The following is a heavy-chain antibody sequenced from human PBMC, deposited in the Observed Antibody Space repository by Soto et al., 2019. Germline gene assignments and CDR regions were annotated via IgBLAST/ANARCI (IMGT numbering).Heavy chain of an antibody. CDR2: IWYDGSNK. Sequence: GGSLRLSCAASGFTFSSYGMHWVRQAPGKGLEWVAVIWYDGSNKYYADSVKGRFTISRDNSKNTLYLQMNSLRAEDTAVYYCARDRKYFTMVRGDPGAEYFQHWGQGTLVTVSS. CDR1: GFTFSSYG. D-gene: IGHD3-10*01. J-gene: IGHJ1*01. CDR3: ARDRKYFTMVRGDPGAEYFQH. V-gene: IGHV3-33*01.